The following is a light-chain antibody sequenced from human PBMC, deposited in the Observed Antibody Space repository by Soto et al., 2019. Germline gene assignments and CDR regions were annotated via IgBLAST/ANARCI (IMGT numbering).Light chain of an antibody. CDR3: AAWDVILSGHNYV. Sequence: QSVLTQPPSASGTPGQRVTISCSGSSSNIGSNYVYWYQQLPGTAPKLLIYSNIQRPSGVPDRSSGSKSGNAASLAISGLRSEEEADYYCAAWDVILSGHNYVFGTGTKVTVL. CDR1: SSNIGSNY. CDR2: SNI. V-gene: IGLV1-47*02. J-gene: IGLJ1*01.